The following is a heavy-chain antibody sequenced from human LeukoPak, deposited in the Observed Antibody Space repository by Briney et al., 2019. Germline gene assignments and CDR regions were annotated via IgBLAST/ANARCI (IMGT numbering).Heavy chain of an antibody. CDR2: INPNSGGT. D-gene: IGHD5-12*01. V-gene: IGHV1-2*02. Sequence: ASVKVPCKASGYTFTGYYMHWVRQAPGQGLEWMGWINPNSGGTNYAQKFQGRVTMTRDTSISTAYMELSRPRSDDTAVYYCARPLGYDPGGLDYWGQGTLVTVSS. J-gene: IGHJ4*02. CDR1: GYTFTGYY. CDR3: ARPLGYDPGGLDY.